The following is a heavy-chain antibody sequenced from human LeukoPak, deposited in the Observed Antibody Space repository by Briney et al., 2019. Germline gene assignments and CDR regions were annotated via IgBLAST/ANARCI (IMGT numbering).Heavy chain of an antibody. CDR3: ARGGYVGEAYYSDY. J-gene: IGHJ4*02. CDR2: IIPIFGTA. CDR1: GGTFSSYA. Sequence: SVKVSCKASGGTFSSYAISWVRQAPEQGLEWMGGIIPIFGTANYAQKFQGRVTITADESTSTAYMELSSLRSEDTAVYYCARGGYVGEAYYSDYWGQGTLVTVSS. V-gene: IGHV1-69*01. D-gene: IGHD5-18*01.